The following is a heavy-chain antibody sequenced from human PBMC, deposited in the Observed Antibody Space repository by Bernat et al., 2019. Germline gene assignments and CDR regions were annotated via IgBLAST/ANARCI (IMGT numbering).Heavy chain of an antibody. CDR2: ISSSGSSI. V-gene: IGHV3-48*03. J-gene: IGHJ6*02. CDR3: ARVFRSTLYFYYGMDV. Sequence: EVQLVESGGGLVQPGGSLRLSCAASGFTFNSYELNWVRQAPGKGLEWVSYISSSGSSIYYADAGKGRFTISRDNAKNSLFLQMNSLRAEDTAVYYCARVFRSTLYFYYGMDVWGQGTTVTVSS. CDR1: GFTFNSYE. D-gene: IGHD1-1*01.